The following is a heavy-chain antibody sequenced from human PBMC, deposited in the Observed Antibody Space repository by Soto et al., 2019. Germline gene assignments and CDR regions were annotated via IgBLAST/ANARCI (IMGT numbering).Heavy chain of an antibody. Sequence: VQLVESGGGVVQPGRSLRLSCAASGFTFSSYAMHWVRQAPGKGLEWVAVISYDGSNKYYADSVKGRFTISRDNSKNTLYLQMNSLRAEDTAVYYCARDGARYCSSTSCYGMDVWGQGTTVTVSS. V-gene: IGHV3-30-3*01. CDR3: ARDGARYCSSTSCYGMDV. CDR2: ISYDGSNK. D-gene: IGHD2-2*01. CDR1: GFTFSSYA. J-gene: IGHJ6*02.